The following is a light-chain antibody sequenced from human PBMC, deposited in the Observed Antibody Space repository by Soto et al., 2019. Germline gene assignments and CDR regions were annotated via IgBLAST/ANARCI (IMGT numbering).Light chain of an antibody. V-gene: IGKV1-33*01. Sequence: DIQMTQSPSSLSASVGYIVSIACQASQGISNYLNWYQQKPGKAPKLLISAASNLETGVPSRFSGGGSATHFTFIISSLQPEDIATYYCQQYDGLPITFGGGTKVDIK. CDR2: AAS. CDR3: QQYDGLPIT. CDR1: QGISNY. J-gene: IGKJ4*01.